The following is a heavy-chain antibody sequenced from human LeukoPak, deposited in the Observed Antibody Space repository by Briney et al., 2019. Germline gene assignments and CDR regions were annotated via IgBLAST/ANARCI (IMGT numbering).Heavy chain of an antibody. CDR1: GYTFTGYY. Sequence: ASVKASCKASGYTFTGYYMHWVRQAPGQGLEWMGRINPNSGVTNYAQKFQGRVTMTRDTSISTAYMELSRLRSDDTAVYYCARVLDSGYPVWDCWGQGTLVTVSS. D-gene: IGHD5-12*01. V-gene: IGHV1-2*02. CDR3: ARVLDSGYPVWDC. J-gene: IGHJ4*02. CDR2: INPNSGVT.